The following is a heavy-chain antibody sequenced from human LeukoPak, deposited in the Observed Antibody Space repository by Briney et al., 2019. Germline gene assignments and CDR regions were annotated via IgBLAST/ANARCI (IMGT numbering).Heavy chain of an antibody. CDR3: ARDAYYYGSGSSP. D-gene: IGHD3-10*01. Sequence: SETLSLTCGVSGESFSTYYWSWIRQPPWKGLEWIGEINHSGSINYNPSLKSRVTMSVDTSKSHFSLKLSSVTAADTAVYYCARDAYYYGSGSSPWGQGTLVTVSS. J-gene: IGHJ5*02. V-gene: IGHV4-34*01. CDR2: INHSGSI. CDR1: GESFSTYY.